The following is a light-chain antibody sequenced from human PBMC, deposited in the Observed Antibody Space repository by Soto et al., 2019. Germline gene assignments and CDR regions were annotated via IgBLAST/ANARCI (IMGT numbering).Light chain of an antibody. CDR3: SSYAGSNNLWV. CDR1: SSDIGAYIY. Sequence: QSALTQPPSASGSPGQSVTISCTGTSSDIGAYIYVSWYQQHPGKAPKLMISEVSRRPSGVPERFSGSKSGNTASLTVSGLQADDEADYYCSSYAGSNNLWVFGGGTQLTVL. V-gene: IGLV2-8*01. J-gene: IGLJ3*02. CDR2: EVS.